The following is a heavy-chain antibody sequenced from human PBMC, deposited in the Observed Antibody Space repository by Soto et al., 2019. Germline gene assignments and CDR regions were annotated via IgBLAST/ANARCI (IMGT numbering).Heavy chain of an antibody. D-gene: IGHD2-15*01. CDR2: INAGNGNT. CDR1: GYTFTSYA. Sequence: QVQLVQSGAEVKKPGASVKVSCNASGYTFTSYAMHWVRQAPGQRLEWRGWINAGNGNTKYSQKFQGRVTITGDTSASTAYMELSSLRSEDTAVYYCARERDLVVVVAATPVFDPWGQGTLVTVSS. J-gene: IGHJ5*02. V-gene: IGHV1-3*01. CDR3: ARERDLVVVVAATPVFDP.